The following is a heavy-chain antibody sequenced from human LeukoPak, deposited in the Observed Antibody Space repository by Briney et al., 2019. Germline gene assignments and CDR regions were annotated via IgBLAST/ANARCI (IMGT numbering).Heavy chain of an antibody. CDR1: GGSFTGSSYY. V-gene: IGHV4-39*07. CDR2: IYYDGNT. D-gene: IGHD1-26*01. Sequence: PSETLSLTCSVSGGSFTGSSYYWGWIRQPPGTGLEWIGSIYYDGNTYYNPSLKSQVTISVDTSKNQFSLKLTSVTAADTAVYYCARELYSGSYPDAFDIWGQGTLVTVSS. J-gene: IGHJ3*02. CDR3: ARELYSGSYPDAFDI.